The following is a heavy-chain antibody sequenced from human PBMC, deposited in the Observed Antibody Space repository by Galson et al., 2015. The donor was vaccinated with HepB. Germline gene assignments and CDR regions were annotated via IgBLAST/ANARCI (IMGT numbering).Heavy chain of an antibody. D-gene: IGHD3-10*01. CDR2: MNPNSGNT. CDR3: ARGVGVQGVIYYYYYYYMDV. J-gene: IGHJ6*03. CDR1: GYTFTSYD. V-gene: IGHV1-8*01. Sequence: SVKVSCKASGYTFTSYDINWVRQATGQGLEWMGWMNPNSGNTGYAQKFQGRVTMTRNTSISTAYMELSSLRSEDTAVYYCARGVGVQGVIYYYYYYYMDVWGKGTTVTVSS.